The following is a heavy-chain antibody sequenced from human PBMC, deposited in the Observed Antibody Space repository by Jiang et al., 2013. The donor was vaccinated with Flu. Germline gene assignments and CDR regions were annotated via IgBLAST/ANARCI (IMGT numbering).Heavy chain of an antibody. CDR3: ARDCTSCYVSSGQNLGYGMDV. CDR1: GFTFSSYG. Sequence: SGGGVVQPGRSLRLSCAASGFTFSSYGMHWVRQXPGKGLEWVAVIWYDGSNKYYADSVKGRFTISRDNSKNTLYLQMNSLRAEDTAVYYCARDCTSCYVSSGQNLGYGMDVWGQGTTVTVSS. V-gene: IGHV3-33*01. J-gene: IGHJ6*02. CDR2: IWYDGSNK. D-gene: IGHD2-2*01.